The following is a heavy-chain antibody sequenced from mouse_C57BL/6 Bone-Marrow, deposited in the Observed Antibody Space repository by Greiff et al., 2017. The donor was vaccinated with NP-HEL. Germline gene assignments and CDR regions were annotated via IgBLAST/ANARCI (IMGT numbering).Heavy chain of an antibody. CDR1: GFTFSDYG. D-gene: IGHD1-1*01. CDR2: ISSGSSTI. CDR3: ASQNLYGSSYGAMDY. J-gene: IGHJ4*01. V-gene: IGHV5-17*01. Sequence: EVKLVESGGGLVKPGGSLKLSCAASGFTFSDYGMHWVRQAPEKGLEWVAYISSGSSTIYYADTVKGRFTISRDHAKNTLFLQMTSLRAEDTAMYYCASQNLYGSSYGAMDYWGQGTSVTVSS.